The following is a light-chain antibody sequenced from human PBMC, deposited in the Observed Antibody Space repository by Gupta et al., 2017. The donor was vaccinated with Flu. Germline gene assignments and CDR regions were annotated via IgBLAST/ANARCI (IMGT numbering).Light chain of an antibody. Sequence: SYDLTQPVSVSVSPGQTASITCSGDDSDNKYVCWYQQKPGQSPVLVVYQDSKRPSGIPERFSGSNSGDTATLTISGTQPMDAAEYYCQAWDGITVVFGGGTRLTVL. J-gene: IGLJ2*01. V-gene: IGLV3-1*01. CDR1: DSDNKY. CDR3: QAWDGITVV. CDR2: QDS.